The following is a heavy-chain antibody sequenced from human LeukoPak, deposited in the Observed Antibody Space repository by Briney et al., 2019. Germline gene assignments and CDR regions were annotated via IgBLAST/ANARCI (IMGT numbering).Heavy chain of an antibody. V-gene: IGHV1-18*01. J-gene: IGHJ4*02. CDR2: ISAYNGDT. Sequence: GASVKVSCKASGSTFTSYGISWVRHAPGQGLGWKGVISAYNGDTNYAQKLQGRVTMTTYTSTSTAYMELRSLRSDDTAVYYCARVAVYYDFWSGYPLPPDYWGQGTLVTVSS. CDR1: GSTFTSYG. D-gene: IGHD3-3*01. CDR3: ARVAVYYDFWSGYPLPPDY.